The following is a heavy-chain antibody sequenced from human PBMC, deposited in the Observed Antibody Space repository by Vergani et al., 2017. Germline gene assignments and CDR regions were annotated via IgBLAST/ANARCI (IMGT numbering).Heavy chain of an antibody. V-gene: IGHV3-48*01. J-gene: IGHJ6*02. D-gene: IGHD2-2*01. Sequence: EVQLVESGGGLVQPGGSLRLSCAASGFTFSSYSMNWVRQAPGKGLEWVSYISSSSSTIYYADSVKGRFTISRDNAMNSLYLQMNSLRAEDTAVYYCARYQSRLSETYGMDVWGQGTTVTVSS. CDR2: ISSSSSTI. CDR3: ARYQSRLSETYGMDV. CDR1: GFTFSSYS.